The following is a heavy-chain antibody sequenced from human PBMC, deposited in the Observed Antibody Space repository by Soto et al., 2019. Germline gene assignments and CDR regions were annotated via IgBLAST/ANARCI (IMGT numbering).Heavy chain of an antibody. Sequence: EVQLLESGGVLVQPGASLRLSCVASGFTFSNYAMSWVRQAPGKGLEWVSTISGSGGTTYYADSVKGRFTISRDNSKNTLYLQMTSPTADDTARYYFARDRSSKELASGFYFWGQGALVTDSS. V-gene: IGHV3-23*01. CDR3: ARDRSSKELASGFYF. D-gene: IGHD2-2*01. CDR1: GFTFSNYA. CDR2: ISGSGGTT. J-gene: IGHJ4*02.